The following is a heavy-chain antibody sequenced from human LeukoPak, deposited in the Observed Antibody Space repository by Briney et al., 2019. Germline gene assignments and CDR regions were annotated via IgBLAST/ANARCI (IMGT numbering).Heavy chain of an antibody. CDR2: ISGSGGTT. Sequence: GGSLRLSCADSGFTFSSYAMSWVRQAPGKGLEWVSIISGSGGTTYYADSVKGRFTNSRDNSKNTLYLQMNSLRAEDTAVYYCAKGYGGSGWYVVSDYWGQGTLVTVSS. V-gene: IGHV3-23*01. CDR1: GFTFSSYA. J-gene: IGHJ4*02. CDR3: AKGYGGSGWYVVSDY. D-gene: IGHD6-19*01.